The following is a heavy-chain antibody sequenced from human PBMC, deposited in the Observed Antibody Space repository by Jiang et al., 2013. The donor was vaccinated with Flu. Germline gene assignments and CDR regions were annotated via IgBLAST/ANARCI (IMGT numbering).Heavy chain of an antibody. CDR2: IYYSGST. CDR3: ARHQGYSGYDYNHDAFDI. J-gene: IGHJ3*02. D-gene: IGHD5-12*01. V-gene: IGHV4-39*01. CDR1: GGSISSSSYY. Sequence: EYGPGLVKPSETLSLTCTVSGGSISSSSYYWGWIRQPPGKGLEWIGSIYYSGSTYYNPSLKSRVTISVDTSKNQFSLRLSSVTAADTAVYYCARHQGYSGYDYNHDAFDIWGQGTMVTVSS.